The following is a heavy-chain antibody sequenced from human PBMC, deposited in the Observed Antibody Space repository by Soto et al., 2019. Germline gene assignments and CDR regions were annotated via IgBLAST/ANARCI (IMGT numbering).Heavy chain of an antibody. CDR3: AKVRWDIVVVVAATRFDY. J-gene: IGHJ4*02. Sequence: GGSLRLSCAASGFTFSSYAMSWVRQAPGKELEWVSAISGSGGSAYYADSVKGRFTISRDNSKDTLYPQMNSLRAEDTAVYYCAKVRWDIVVVVAATRFDYWGQGTLVTVSS. CDR1: GFTFSSYA. V-gene: IGHV3-23*01. D-gene: IGHD2-15*01. CDR2: ISGSGGSA.